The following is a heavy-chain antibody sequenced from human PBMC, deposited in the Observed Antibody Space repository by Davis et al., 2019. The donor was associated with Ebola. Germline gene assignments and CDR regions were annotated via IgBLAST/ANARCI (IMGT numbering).Heavy chain of an antibody. CDR1: GDRVSSHLAA. Sequence: QTPSLTCAIPGDRVSSHLAAWNWPRQSPSRGLEWLGGTYYRSQWYNDYAVSVKCRITINPDTSKNQFTLQLNSVTPEDTAVYYCTRRSGWYARWDYGMDVWGQGTTVTVSS. D-gene: IGHD6-19*01. CDR3: TRRSGWYARWDYGMDV. CDR2: TYYRSQWYN. V-gene: IGHV6-1*01. J-gene: IGHJ6*02.